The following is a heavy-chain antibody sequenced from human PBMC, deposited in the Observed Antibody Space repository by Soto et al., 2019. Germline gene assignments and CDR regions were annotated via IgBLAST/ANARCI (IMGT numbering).Heavy chain of an antibody. CDR2: ISAYNGNT. Sequence: ASVKVSCKASGYTFTSYVISWVRQAPGQGLEWMGWISAYNGNTNYAQKLQGRVTMTTDTSTSTAYMELRSLRSDDTAVYYCARRYILTGYIDFDYWGQGTLVTVSS. D-gene: IGHD3-9*01. CDR3: ARRYILTGYIDFDY. CDR1: GYTFTSYV. J-gene: IGHJ4*02. V-gene: IGHV1-18*01.